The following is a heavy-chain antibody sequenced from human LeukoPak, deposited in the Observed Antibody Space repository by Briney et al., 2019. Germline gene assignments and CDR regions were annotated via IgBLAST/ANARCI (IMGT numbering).Heavy chain of an antibody. CDR2: IYYSGST. Sequence: PSGTLSLTCTVSGGSISSSSYYWGWIRQPPGKGLEWIGRIYYSGSTYYNPSLKSRVTISVDRSKNQFSLKLSSVTAADTAVYYCARDLGHGGVGATRDDYWGQGTLVTVSS. J-gene: IGHJ4*02. CDR1: GGSISSSSYY. V-gene: IGHV4-39*07. D-gene: IGHD1-26*01. CDR3: ARDLGHGGVGATRDDY.